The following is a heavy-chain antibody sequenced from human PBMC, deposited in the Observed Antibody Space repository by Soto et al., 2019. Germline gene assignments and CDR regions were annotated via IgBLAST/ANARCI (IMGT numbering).Heavy chain of an antibody. V-gene: IGHV3-48*01. CDR2: ITTTGSTI. CDR3: TRWAGSSTSVRFDP. J-gene: IGHJ5*02. Sequence: GGSLRLSCAASGFTFSSYSMNWVRQAPGKGLEWISYITTTGSTIYYADSVKGRFTVSRDNAKNSLFLQMNSLGAEDTAVYYCTRWAGSSTSVRFDPWGQGTLVTVSS. D-gene: IGHD6-13*01. CDR1: GFTFSSYS.